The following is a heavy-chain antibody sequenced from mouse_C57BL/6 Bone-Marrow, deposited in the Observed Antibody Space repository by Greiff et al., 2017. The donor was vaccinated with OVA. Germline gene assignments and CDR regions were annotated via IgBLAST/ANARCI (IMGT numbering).Heavy chain of an antibody. CDR3: ASSEDRGYDGFAY. CDR1: GYTFTDYY. CDR2: IFPGSGST. J-gene: IGHJ3*01. D-gene: IGHD2-2*01. Sequence: QVQLKESGPELVKPGASVKISCKASGYTFTDYYINWVKQRPGQGLEWIGWIFPGSGSTYYNEKFKGKATLTVDKSSSTVYMLLSSLTSEYSAVYVCASSEDRGYDGFAYWGQGTLVTVSA. V-gene: IGHV1-75*01.